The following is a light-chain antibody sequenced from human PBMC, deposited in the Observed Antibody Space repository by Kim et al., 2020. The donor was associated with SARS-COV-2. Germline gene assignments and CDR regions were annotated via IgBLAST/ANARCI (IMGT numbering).Light chain of an antibody. CDR1: QSVSSSY. Sequence: EIVLTQSPATLSLSPGERATLSCRASQSVSSSYLAWYQQKPGQAPRLLIYGASSRATGIPERFSGSGSGTDFTLTISRLEPKDFAVYYCQQYGSSPITFGPGTKVDIK. V-gene: IGKV3-20*01. CDR2: GAS. CDR3: QQYGSSPIT. J-gene: IGKJ3*01.